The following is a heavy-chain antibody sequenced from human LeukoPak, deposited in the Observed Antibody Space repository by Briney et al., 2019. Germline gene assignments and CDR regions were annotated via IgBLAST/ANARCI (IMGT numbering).Heavy chain of an antibody. J-gene: IGHJ5*02. CDR2: IYYSGST. Sequence: SETLSLTCTVSGRSISSYYWSWIRQPPGKGLEWIGYIYYSGSTNYNPSLKSRVTISVDTSKNQFSLKLSSVTAADTAVYYCARERGARSSWYGNWFDPWGQGTLVTVSS. V-gene: IGHV4-59*01. CDR3: ARERGARSSWYGNWFDP. D-gene: IGHD6-13*01. CDR1: GRSISSYY.